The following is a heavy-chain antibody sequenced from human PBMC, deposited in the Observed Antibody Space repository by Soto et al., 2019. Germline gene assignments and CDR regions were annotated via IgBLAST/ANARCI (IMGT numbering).Heavy chain of an antibody. V-gene: IGHV4-30-4*01. D-gene: IGHD3-22*01. J-gene: IGHJ5*02. CDR2: IYYSGST. CDR3: AREFTMIPRSPGRGWFDP. CDR1: GGSISSGDYY. Sequence: SETLSLTCTVSGGSISSGDYYWSWIRQPPGKGLEWIGYIYYSGSTYYNPSLKSRVTISVDTSKNQFSLKLSSVTAADTAVYYCAREFTMIPRSPGRGWFDPWGQGTLVTVSS.